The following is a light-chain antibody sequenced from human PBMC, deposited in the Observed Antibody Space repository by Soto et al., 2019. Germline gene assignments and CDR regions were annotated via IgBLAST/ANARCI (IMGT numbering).Light chain of an antibody. J-gene: IGKJ4*01. V-gene: IGKV3-11*01. CDR3: QHRSDWPT. CDR1: QSVSRF. CDR2: PAS. Sequence: IVLTQSPATLSLSPGETATLSCRASQSVSRFLAWYQQKPGQAPRLLIYPASNRASGIPARFSGSGSGTDFTLTISSLEPEDFAVYYCQHRSDWPTFGGGTKVEIK.